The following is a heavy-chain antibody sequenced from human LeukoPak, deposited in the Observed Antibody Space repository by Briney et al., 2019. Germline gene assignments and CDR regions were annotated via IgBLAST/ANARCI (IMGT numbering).Heavy chain of an antibody. J-gene: IGHJ4*02. Sequence: SETLSLTCTVSGGSISSSSYYWTWIRQPPGKGLEWIGYITYSGSTNYNPSLKSRVTISADTSKNQFSLKLSSVTAADTAVYYCARVGRNSDYDALGYWGQGTLVTVSS. V-gene: IGHV4-61*01. CDR3: ARVGRNSDYDALGY. CDR1: GGSISSSSYY. CDR2: ITYSGST. D-gene: IGHD5-12*01.